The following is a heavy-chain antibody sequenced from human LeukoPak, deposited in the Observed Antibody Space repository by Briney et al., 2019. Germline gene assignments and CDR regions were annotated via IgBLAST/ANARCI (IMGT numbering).Heavy chain of an antibody. D-gene: IGHD3-3*01. CDR2: INHSGST. CDR1: GGSFSGYY. Sequence: SETLSLTCAVYGGSFSGYYWSWIRQPPGKGLEWIGEINHSGSTNYNPSLKSRVTISVDTSKNQFSLKLSSVTAADTAVYYCARGGYDFWSGSEAWFDPWGQGTLVTVSS. CDR3: ARGGYDFWSGSEAWFDP. J-gene: IGHJ5*02. V-gene: IGHV4-34*01.